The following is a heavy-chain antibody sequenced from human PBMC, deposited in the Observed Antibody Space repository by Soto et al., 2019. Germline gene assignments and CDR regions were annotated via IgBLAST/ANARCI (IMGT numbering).Heavy chain of an antibody. D-gene: IGHD3-3*01. V-gene: IGHV3-21*01. CDR1: GFTFSSYS. J-gene: IGHJ4*02. CDR2: ISSSSSYI. Sequence: EVQLVESGGGLVKPGGSLRLSCAASGFTFSSYSMNWVRQAPGKGLAWVSSISSSSSYISYADSVKGRFTISRDNAKNSLYLQMNSLRAEYTAVYYCARDLQLDFCSGYDTSPPPTIPDYWGQGTLVTVSS. CDR3: ARDLQLDFCSGYDTSPPPTIPDY.